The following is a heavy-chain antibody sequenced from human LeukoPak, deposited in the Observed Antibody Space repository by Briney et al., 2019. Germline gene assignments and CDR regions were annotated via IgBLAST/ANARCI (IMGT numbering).Heavy chain of an antibody. CDR2: INPNSGGT. D-gene: IGHD3-10*01. J-gene: IGHJ6*03. V-gene: IGHV1-2*02. Sequence: ASVKVSCKASGYIFTTYYMHWLRQAPGQGLEWMGWINPNSGGTNYAQKFQGRVTMTRDTSISTAYMELSRLRSDDTAVYYCARADNYYGSGSWYYMDVWGKGTTVTVSS. CDR3: ARADNYYGSGSWYYMDV. CDR1: GYIFTTYY.